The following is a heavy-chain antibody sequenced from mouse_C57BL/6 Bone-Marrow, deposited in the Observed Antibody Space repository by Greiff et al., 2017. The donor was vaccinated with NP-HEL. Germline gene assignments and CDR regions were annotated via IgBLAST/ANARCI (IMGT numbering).Heavy chain of an antibody. D-gene: IGHD1-1*01. V-gene: IGHV5-6*01. J-gene: IGHJ2*01. CDR2: ISSGGSYT. Sequence: VQLKESGGDLVKPGGSLKLSCAASGFTFSSYGMSWVRQTPDKRLEWVATISSGGSYTYYPDSVKGRFTISRDNAKNTLYLQMSSLKSEDTAMYYCARHYYGSSWYYFDYWGQGTTLTVSS. CDR3: ARHYYGSSWYYFDY. CDR1: GFTFSSYG.